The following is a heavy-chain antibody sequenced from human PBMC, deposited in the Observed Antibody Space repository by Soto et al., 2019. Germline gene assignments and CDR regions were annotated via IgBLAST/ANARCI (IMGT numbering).Heavy chain of an antibody. J-gene: IGHJ6*02. CDR1: GGTFSSYA. D-gene: IGHD2-8*02. CDR3: ARCGTGLPYGMDV. Sequence: ASVKVSFKASGGTFSSYAISWVRQAPGQGLEWMGGIIPIFGTANYAQKFQGRVTITADKSTSTAYMELSSLRSEDTAVYYCARCGTGLPYGMDVWGQGTTVTVSS. V-gene: IGHV1-69*06. CDR2: IIPIFGTA.